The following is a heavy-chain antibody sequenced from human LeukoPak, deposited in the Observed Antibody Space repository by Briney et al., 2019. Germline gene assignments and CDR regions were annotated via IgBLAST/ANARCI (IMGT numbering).Heavy chain of an antibody. CDR3: ARGGGLYSSGYYYFDY. CDR2: ISYDERNK. J-gene: IGHJ4*02. CDR1: GSTFTSYA. Sequence: GGSLRLSCAASGSTFTSYAMHWVRQAPGKGLEWVAVISYDERNKYYADPVKGRFTISRDNYKNTLFLQMNSLTDEDTAVYYCARGGGLYSSGYYYFDYWGQGTLVTVPS. V-gene: IGHV3-30*04. D-gene: IGHD6-19*01.